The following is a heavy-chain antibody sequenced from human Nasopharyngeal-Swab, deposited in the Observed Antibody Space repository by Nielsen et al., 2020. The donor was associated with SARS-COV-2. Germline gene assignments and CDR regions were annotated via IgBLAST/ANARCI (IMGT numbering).Heavy chain of an antibody. CDR1: GFTFSNAW. J-gene: IGHJ4*02. V-gene: IGHV3-15*01. CDR2: IKSKTDGGTT. CDR3: TKLKRITMVRGVIRPENKYYFDY. Sequence: GESLKISCAASGFTFSNAWMSWVRQAPGKGLEWVGRIKSKTDGGTTDYAAPVKGRFTISRDDSKNTLYLQMNSLKTEDTAMYYCTKLKRITMVRGVIRPENKYYFDYWGQGTLVTVSS. D-gene: IGHD3-10*01.